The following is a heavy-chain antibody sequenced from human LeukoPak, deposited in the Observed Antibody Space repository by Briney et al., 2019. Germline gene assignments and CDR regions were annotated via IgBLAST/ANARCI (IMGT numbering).Heavy chain of an antibody. D-gene: IGHD3-3*01. CDR2: IYYSGST. CDR1: GDSISSCSYY. V-gene: IGHV4-39*01. Sequence: SHTLSLTRTVSGDSISSCSYYWGWIRQPPGKGLEWIGSIYYSGSTYYNPSLKSRVTISVDTSKNQFSLKLSSVTAADTAVYYCARLEAYWGQGTLVTVSS. J-gene: IGHJ4*02. CDR3: ARLEAY.